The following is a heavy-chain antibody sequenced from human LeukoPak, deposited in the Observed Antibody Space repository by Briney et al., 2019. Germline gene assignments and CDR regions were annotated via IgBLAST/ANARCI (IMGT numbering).Heavy chain of an antibody. D-gene: IGHD3-10*01. CDR3: ARASQGRHYYGSGTTFDY. V-gene: IGHV4-59*01. CDR1: GGSISSYY. Sequence: SETLSLTCTVSGGSISSYYWSWIRQPPGKGLEWIGYIYYSGSTNYNPSLKSRVTISVDTSKNQFSLKLSSVTAADTAVYYCARASQGRHYYGSGTTFDYWGQETLVTVSS. J-gene: IGHJ4*02. CDR2: IYYSGST.